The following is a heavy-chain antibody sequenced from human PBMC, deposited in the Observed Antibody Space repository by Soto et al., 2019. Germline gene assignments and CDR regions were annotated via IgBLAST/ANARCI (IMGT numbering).Heavy chain of an antibody. V-gene: IGHV3-48*02. CDR1: GFTFSSHA. CDR3: ARDARNADYDY. D-gene: IGHD3-16*01. J-gene: IGHJ4*02. CDR2: IHGTRSMI. Sequence: EVQLVESGGGLVQPGGSLKLSCAVSGFTFSSHAMNWVRQAPGKGLEWVAYIHGTRSMIYYADSAKGRFTISRNNAKNSLYLQMDSLRDEDTALYHCARDARNADYDYWGQGTLVTVSS.